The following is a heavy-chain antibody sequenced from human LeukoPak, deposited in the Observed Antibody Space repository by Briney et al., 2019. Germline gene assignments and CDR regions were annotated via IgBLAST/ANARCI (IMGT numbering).Heavy chain of an antibody. J-gene: IGHJ5*02. Sequence: ASVKVSCKASGYTFTSYYMHWVRQAPGQGLEWMGIINPSGGSTSYAQKFQGRVTMTEDTSTDTAYMELSSLRSEDTAVYYCATTVQFGVVVAANVWFDPWGQGTLVTVSS. CDR1: GYTFTSYY. CDR3: ATTVQFGVVVAANVWFDP. V-gene: IGHV1-46*01. D-gene: IGHD2-15*01. CDR2: INPSGGST.